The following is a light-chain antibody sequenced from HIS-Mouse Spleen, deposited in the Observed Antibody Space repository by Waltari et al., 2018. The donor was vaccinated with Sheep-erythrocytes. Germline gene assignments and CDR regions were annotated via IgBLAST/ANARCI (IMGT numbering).Light chain of an antibody. Sequence: DIQMTQSPSTLSASVGDRVTITCRASQSISSWLAWYQQKPGKAPKLLIYKASSLESGVPARFSGSGSGTEFTLTINSLQPDDFATYYCQQYNSSLTFGPGTKVDIK. CDR3: QQYNSSLT. CDR1: QSISSW. CDR2: KAS. J-gene: IGKJ3*01. V-gene: IGKV1-5*03.